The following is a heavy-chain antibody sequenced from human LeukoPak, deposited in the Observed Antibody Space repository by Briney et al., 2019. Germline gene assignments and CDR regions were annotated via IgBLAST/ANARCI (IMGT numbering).Heavy chain of an antibody. Sequence: SVKVSCKASGGTFSTSAISWVRQAPGQGLEWMGGIVPIFATANYAQKFQGRVTITADESTSTAYMDLSSLRSEDTALYYCATNLWSRGGDYWYFDLWGRGTLVTVSS. D-gene: IGHD3-10*01. V-gene: IGHV1-69*13. CDR2: IVPIFATA. CDR1: GGTFSTSA. CDR3: ATNLWSRGGDYWYFDL. J-gene: IGHJ2*01.